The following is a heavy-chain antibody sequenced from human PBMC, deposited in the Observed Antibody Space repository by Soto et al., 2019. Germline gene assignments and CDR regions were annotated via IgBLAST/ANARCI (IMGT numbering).Heavy chain of an antibody. CDR2: IYYIWTS. D-gene: IGHD3-16*02. J-gene: IGHJ2*01. CDR3: ARVLRDVLSDRYYWYFDL. Sequence: QVQLQESGPGLVKPSQTLSLTCTVSGASISSGGYYWGWIRQHPGKGLEWIGFIYYIWTSYYNPSLESRITLSVDTSKKHFSLKLTSVTAADTAVYYCARVLRDVLSDRYYWYFDLWGRGTLVTVSS. CDR1: GASISSGGYY. V-gene: IGHV4-31*03.